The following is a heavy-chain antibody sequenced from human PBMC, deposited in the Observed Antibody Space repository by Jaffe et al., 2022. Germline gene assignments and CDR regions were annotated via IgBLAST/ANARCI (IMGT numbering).Heavy chain of an antibody. J-gene: IGHJ4*02. D-gene: IGHD6-6*01. CDR2: IIPIFGTA. Sequence: QVQLVQSGAEVKKPGSSVKVSCKASGGTFSSYAISWVRQAPGQGLEWMGGIIPIFGTANYAQKFQGRVTITADESTSTAYMELSSLRSEDTAVYYCARVGGGGQLVREAYFDYWGQGTLVTVSS. V-gene: IGHV1-69*01. CDR3: ARVGGGGQLVREAYFDY. CDR1: GGTFSSYA.